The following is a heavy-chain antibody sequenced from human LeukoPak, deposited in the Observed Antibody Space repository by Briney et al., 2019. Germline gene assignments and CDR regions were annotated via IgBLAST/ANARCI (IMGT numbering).Heavy chain of an antibody. J-gene: IGHJ6*03. V-gene: IGHV1-18*01. Sequence: ASVKVSCKASGYTFTSYGISWGRQAPGQGLEWMGWISAYNGNTNYAQRLQGRVTMNTYASTSTAYMELRSLRSDDTAVYYWARVGQRWIRGFFDMDVWGKGTTVTVSS. D-gene: IGHD5-18*01. CDR3: ARVGQRWIRGFFDMDV. CDR2: ISAYNGNT. CDR1: GYTFTSYG.